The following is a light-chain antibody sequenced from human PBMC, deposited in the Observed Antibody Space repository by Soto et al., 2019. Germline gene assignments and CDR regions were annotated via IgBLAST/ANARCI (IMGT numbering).Light chain of an antibody. V-gene: IGLV2-8*01. CDR1: SSDVGGYNF. CDR2: EVS. CDR3: SSYAGSNNLV. J-gene: IGLJ3*02. Sequence: QSALTQPPSASGSPGQSVTISCTGTSSDVGGYNFVSWYQQHPGKAPKLMIYEVSKRPSGVPDRFSGSKSYNTASLTVSGLQAEDEADYYCSSYAGSNNLVFGGGTKVTVL.